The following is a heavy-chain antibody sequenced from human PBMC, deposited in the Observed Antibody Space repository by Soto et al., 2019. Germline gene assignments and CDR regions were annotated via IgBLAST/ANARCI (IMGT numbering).Heavy chain of an antibody. D-gene: IGHD6-19*01. V-gene: IGHV3-23*01. CDR2: ISSRGDST. CDR3: AKDWGIAVAAH. CDR1: TFTFNTCA. Sequence: GGSLRLSCAASTFTFNTCAMTWVRQAPGKGLEWVSGISSRGDSTYYADSVKGRFTISRDNSKNTLYLQMNSLRADDTAVYYCAKDWGIAVAAHWGQGTLVTVSS. J-gene: IGHJ4*02.